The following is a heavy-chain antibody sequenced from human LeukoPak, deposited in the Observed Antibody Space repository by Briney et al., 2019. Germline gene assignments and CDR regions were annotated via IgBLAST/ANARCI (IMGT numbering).Heavy chain of an antibody. V-gene: IGHV3-33*01. CDR2: IWYDGSNK. CDR3: ARSTPLGGPYLFDY. CDR1: GLPLSSYG. D-gene: IGHD2-15*01. Sequence: GRPLRLPCAVSGLPLSSYGVHWVRQAPGKGLEWVAVIWYDGSNKHYADAVKGRFTICRDNSRNTLYLQINSLRAEDTAVYYCARSTPLGGPYLFDYWGQGTLVTVSS. J-gene: IGHJ4*02.